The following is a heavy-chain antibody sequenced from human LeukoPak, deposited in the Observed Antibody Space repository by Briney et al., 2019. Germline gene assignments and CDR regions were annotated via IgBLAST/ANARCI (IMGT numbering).Heavy chain of an antibody. CDR2: ISSSSYI. Sequence: GGSLRLSCAASGFTFSSYSMNWVRQAPGKGLEWVSSISSSSYIYYADSVKGRFTISRDNAKNSLYLQMNSLRAEDTAVYYCARLSGIARRGYYFDYWGQGTLVTVSS. V-gene: IGHV3-21*01. J-gene: IGHJ4*02. CDR3: ARLSGIARRGYYFDY. CDR1: GFTFSSYS. D-gene: IGHD6-13*01.